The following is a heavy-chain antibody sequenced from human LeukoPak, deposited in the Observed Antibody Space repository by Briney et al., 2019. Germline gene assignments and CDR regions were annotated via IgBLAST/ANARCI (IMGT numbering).Heavy chain of an antibody. D-gene: IGHD3-16*01. V-gene: IGHV4-59*01. CDR2: IDYSGST. J-gene: IGHJ6*03. CDR3: AELKGEWHNYNTWDA. Sequence: SETLSLTCTVSGDSISSYFWSWIRQPPGKGLEWIGYIDYSGSTKYKPSLKSRVTISVDRSKNQFSLKVSSETAADTTVYYCAELKGEWHNYNTWDAWGKGTP. CDR1: GDSISSYF.